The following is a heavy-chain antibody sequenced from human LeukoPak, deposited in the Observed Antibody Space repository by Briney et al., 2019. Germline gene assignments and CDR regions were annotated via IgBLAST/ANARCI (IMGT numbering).Heavy chain of an antibody. D-gene: IGHD1-26*01. CDR2: ISWNSGSI. Sequence: GGSLRLSCAASGSTFDDYAMHWVRQAPGKGLEWVSGISWNSGSIGYADSVKGRFTISRDNAKNSLYLQMNSLRAEDTALYYCAKTRGGGARSYFDYWGQGTLVTVSS. J-gene: IGHJ4*02. CDR1: GSTFDDYA. CDR3: AKTRGGGARSYFDY. V-gene: IGHV3-9*01.